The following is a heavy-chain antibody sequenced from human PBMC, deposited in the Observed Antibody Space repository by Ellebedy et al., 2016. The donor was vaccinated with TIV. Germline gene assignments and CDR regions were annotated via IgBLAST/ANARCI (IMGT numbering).Heavy chain of an antibody. V-gene: IGHV3-30*03. D-gene: IGHD3-10*01. CDR1: GFRFSSYA. Sequence: GESLKISXAASGFRFSSYAMNWVRQAPGKGLEWVAVLSYHDINRYYANSVKGRFTISRDDSKNTLYLQMNSLRPEDTAVYYCARDLVPGIPDYFDSWGRGTLVTVSP. CDR3: ARDLVPGIPDYFDS. J-gene: IGHJ4*02. CDR2: LSYHDINR.